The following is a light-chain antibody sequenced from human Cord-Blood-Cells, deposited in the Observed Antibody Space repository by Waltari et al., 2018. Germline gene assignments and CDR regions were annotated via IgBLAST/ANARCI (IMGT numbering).Light chain of an antibody. CDR1: SSNIGSKT. J-gene: IGLJ1*01. CDR2: RNN. V-gene: IGLV1-44*01. CDR3: AAWDDSLNGYV. Sequence: QSVLTQPHSASGTPGQRVTISCSGSSSNIGSKTVNWYQQLPGTAPKLLIYRNNQRPSGVPDRFSGSKSGTSASLAISGLQAEDEADYYCAAWDDSLNGYVFGTGTKVTVL.